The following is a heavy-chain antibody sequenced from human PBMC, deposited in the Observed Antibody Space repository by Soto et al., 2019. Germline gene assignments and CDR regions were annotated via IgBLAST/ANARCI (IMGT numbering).Heavy chain of an antibody. CDR1: GGSISSGDYY. V-gene: IGHV4-30-4*01. CDR3: ARVTTPAPMELFDP. J-gene: IGHJ5*02. CDR2: IYYSGST. D-gene: IGHD4-17*01. Sequence: SETLSLTCTVSGGSISSGDYYWRWIRQPPGKGLEWFGYIYYSGSTYYNPSLKSRVTISVDTSKNQFSLKLSSVTAADTAVYYWARVTTPAPMELFDPWGQGTLVTVSS.